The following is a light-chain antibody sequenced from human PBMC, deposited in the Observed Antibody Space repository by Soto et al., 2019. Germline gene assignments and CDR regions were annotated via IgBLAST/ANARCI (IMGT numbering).Light chain of an antibody. V-gene: IGKV3-20*01. Sequence: EIVLTQSPGTLSLSPGERATLSCRASQSVSSSYLAWYQQKPGQAPRLIIYGASDRATGIPDRFSGSGSGTEFTLTISRLEPEDFAVYYCQQYGSSPYTFGQGTKLEIK. CDR1: QSVSSSY. J-gene: IGKJ2*01. CDR2: GAS. CDR3: QQYGSSPYT.